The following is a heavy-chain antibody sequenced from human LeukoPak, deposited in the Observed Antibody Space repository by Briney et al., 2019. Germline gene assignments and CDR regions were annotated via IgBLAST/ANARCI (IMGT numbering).Heavy chain of an antibody. V-gene: IGHV4-59*01. D-gene: IGHD6-19*01. J-gene: IGHJ4*02. CDR2: IYYTGST. Sequence: SETLSLTCTVSGGSINSDHWSWLRQPPGKGLEWIGYIYYTGSTNYNPSLKNRVTISVDTSRKQFSLKMSSVTAADTAVYYCARGAGWYQFWGQGTLVTVSS. CDR3: ARGAGWYQF. CDR1: GGSINSDH.